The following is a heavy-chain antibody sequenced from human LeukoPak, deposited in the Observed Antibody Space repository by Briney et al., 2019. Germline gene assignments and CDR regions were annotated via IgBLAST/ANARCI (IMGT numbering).Heavy chain of an antibody. CDR3: AKEVNTGYYFYKYGLDV. CDR1: GFTFSSYA. Sequence: GGSLRLSCAASGFTFSSYAMSWVRQAPGKGLEWVSAISGSGGSTYYADSVKGRFTISRDNSKNTLYLQMHSLRAEDTAVYYCAKEVNTGYYFYKYGLDVWGQGTTVTVSS. D-gene: IGHD2-8*02. V-gene: IGHV3-23*01. J-gene: IGHJ6*02. CDR2: ISGSGGST.